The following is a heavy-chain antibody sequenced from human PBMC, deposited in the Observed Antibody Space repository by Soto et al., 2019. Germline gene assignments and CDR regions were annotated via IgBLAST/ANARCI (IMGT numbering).Heavy chain of an antibody. CDR2: IIPIFGTA. J-gene: IGHJ6*02. D-gene: IGHD3-10*01. Sequence: SVKVSCKASGYTFTGYYMHWVRQAPGQGLEWMGGIIPIFGTANYAQKFQGRVTITADKSTSTAYMELSSLRSEDTAVYYCARPYGSGSYYNGNYYYGMDVWGQGTTVTVS. V-gene: IGHV1-69*06. CDR3: ARPYGSGSYYNGNYYYGMDV. CDR1: GYTFTGYY.